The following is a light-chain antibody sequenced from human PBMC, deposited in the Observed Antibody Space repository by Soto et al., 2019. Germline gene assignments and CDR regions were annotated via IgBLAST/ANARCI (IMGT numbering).Light chain of an antibody. V-gene: IGKV1-27*01. CDR1: QAISKY. CDR3: QKYNTARWT. CDR2: ATS. J-gene: IGKJ1*01. Sequence: DIQMTQSPSSLSASVGDRVTITCRASQAISKYLAWYQQKPGRVPELLIYATSTLQSGVTSRFSGSGSGPDFTPTISSMQPEDVATYYCQKYNTARWTFGKGTKVEIK.